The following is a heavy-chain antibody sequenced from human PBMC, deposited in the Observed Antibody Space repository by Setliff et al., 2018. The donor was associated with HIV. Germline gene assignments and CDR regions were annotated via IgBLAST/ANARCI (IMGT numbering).Heavy chain of an antibody. CDR2: IWPGDSEI. Sequence: PGESLKISCKASGYNITTYWIAWVRQVPGKGLEWMGIIWPGDSEINYSPSFQGQVSFSADTSISTAYLHWSSLKASDTAIYYCARLHDCGGDCYFDYWGQGTMVTVSS. J-gene: IGHJ4*02. V-gene: IGHV5-51*01. CDR3: ARLHDCGGDCYFDY. CDR1: GYNITTYW. D-gene: IGHD2-21*02.